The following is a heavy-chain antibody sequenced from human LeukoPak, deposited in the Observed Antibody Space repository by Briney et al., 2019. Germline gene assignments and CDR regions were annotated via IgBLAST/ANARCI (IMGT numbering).Heavy chain of an antibody. CDR3: VTGLDSRGNS. V-gene: IGHV3-74*01. CDR2: SKNDGSST. D-gene: IGHD1-26*01. CDR1: GFTSSGDW. J-gene: IGHJ4*02. Sequence: GGSLILSCAVSGFTSSGDWMHWVRQAPGKGQVWVSRSKNDGSSTSYADSVKGRFTISRDNAKNTLYLQMNSLRAEDTAVYYCVTGLDSRGNSWGQGTLVTVSS.